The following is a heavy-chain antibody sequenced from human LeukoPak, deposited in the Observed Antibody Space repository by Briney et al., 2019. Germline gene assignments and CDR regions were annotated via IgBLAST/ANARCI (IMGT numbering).Heavy chain of an antibody. CDR2: IYYSGST. CDR3: ARDRPHYYDSSGYEDYYYGMDV. D-gene: IGHD3-22*01. CDR1: GGSISSYY. J-gene: IGHJ6*02. Sequence: SETLSLTCTVSGGSISSYYWSWIRQPPGKGLEWIGYIYYSGSTNYNPSLKSRVTISVDTSKNQFSLKLSSVTAADTAVYYCARDRPHYYDSSGYEDYYYGMDVWGQGTTVTVSS. V-gene: IGHV4-59*01.